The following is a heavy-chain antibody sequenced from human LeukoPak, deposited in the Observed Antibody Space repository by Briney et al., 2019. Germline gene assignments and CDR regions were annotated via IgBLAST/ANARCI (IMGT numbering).Heavy chain of an antibody. J-gene: IGHJ4*02. V-gene: IGHV3-23*01. Sequence: GGSLRLSCAASGFTFSSYAMSWVRQAPGEGLEWVSAIIGSGGSTYYADSVKGRFTISRDNSKNTLYLQMNSLRAEDTAVYYCAKSYGSGSYYMAPFYFDYWGQGTLVTVSS. CDR3: AKSYGSGSYYMAPFYFDY. CDR1: GFTFSSYA. D-gene: IGHD3-10*01. CDR2: IIGSGGST.